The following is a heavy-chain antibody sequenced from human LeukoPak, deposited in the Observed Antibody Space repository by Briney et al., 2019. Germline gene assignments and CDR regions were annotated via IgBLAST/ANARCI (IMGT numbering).Heavy chain of an antibody. CDR3: ARPGYSYGYPREYVY. CDR2: INHSGST. V-gene: IGHV4-39*07. Sequence: PSETLSLTCTVSGDSITTTNYYWNWIRQPPGKGLEWIGEINHSGSTNYNPSLKSRVTISVDTSKNQFSLKLSSVTAADTAVYYCARPGYSYGYPREYVYWGQGTLVTVSS. J-gene: IGHJ4*02. D-gene: IGHD5-18*01. CDR1: GDSITTTNYY.